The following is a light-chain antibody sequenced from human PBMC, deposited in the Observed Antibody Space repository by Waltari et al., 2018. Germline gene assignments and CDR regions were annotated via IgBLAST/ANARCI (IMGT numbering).Light chain of an antibody. CDR2: YAN. V-gene: IGKV1-13*02. Sequence: IQMSHSPSSLSSSLGDRVTITCLASQGISSYLNWYQQKPGKAPKLLIYYANSLASGVPSRFSGSGSGTEFTITISSLQPEDFATYYCQQGNSYPLTFGGGTKVEIK. CDR1: QGISSY. J-gene: IGKJ4*01. CDR3: QQGNSYPLT.